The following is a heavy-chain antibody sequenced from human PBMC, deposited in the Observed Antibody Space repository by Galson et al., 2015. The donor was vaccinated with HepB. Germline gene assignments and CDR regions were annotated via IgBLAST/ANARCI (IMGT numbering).Heavy chain of an antibody. V-gene: IGHV3-30*18. CDR1: GFTFSNYG. CDR3: AKDPYLYSALAGTMAGFDY. D-gene: IGHD6-19*01. J-gene: IGHJ4*02. CDR2: ISHDGSNK. Sequence: SLRLSCAASGFTFSNYGIHWVRQAPGKGLEWVAVISHDGSNKYYADSVKGRFTISRDNSKNTLYLQMNSLRAEDTALYYCAKDPYLYSALAGTMAGFDYWGQGTLVTVSS.